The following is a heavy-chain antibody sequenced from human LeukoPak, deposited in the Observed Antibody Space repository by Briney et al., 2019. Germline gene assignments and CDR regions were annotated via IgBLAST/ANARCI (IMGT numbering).Heavy chain of an antibody. D-gene: IGHD3-9*01. V-gene: IGHV1-69*05. J-gene: IGHJ6*02. CDR1: GGTFSSYA. CDR2: IIPIFGTA. Sequence: SVKVSCKASGGTFSSYAISWVRQAPGQGLEWMGGIIPIFGTANYAQKFQGRVTMTRDTSTSTVYMELSSLRSEDTAVYYCARDHGIGYFDWLFRSYYYYGMDVWGQGTTVTVSS. CDR3: ARDHGIGYFDWLFRSYYYYGMDV.